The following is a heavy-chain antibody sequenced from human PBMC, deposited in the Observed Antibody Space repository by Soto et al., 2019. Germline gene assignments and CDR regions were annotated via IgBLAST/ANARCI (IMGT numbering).Heavy chain of an antibody. CDR1: GFTFSSYG. CDR3: AKDLWRTNYYYGMDV. J-gene: IGHJ6*02. D-gene: IGHD3-3*01. Sequence: QVQLVESRGGVVQPGRSLRLSCAASGFTFSSYGMHWVRQAPGKGLEWVAVISYDGSNKYYADSVKGRFTISRDNSKNTLYLQMNSLRAEDTAVYYCAKDLWRTNYYYGMDVWGQGTTVTVSS. CDR2: ISYDGSNK. V-gene: IGHV3-30*18.